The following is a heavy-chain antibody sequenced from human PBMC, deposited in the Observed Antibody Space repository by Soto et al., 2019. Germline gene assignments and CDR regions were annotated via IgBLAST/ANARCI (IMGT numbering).Heavy chain of an antibody. Sequence: PGGSLRLSCAASGFTSSDYYMSWIRQAPGKGLEWVSYISSSGSTIYYADSVKGRFTISRDNAKNSLYLQMNSLRAEDTAVYYCARATKDRASYYYYYYMDVWGKGTTVTVSS. CDR3: ARATKDRASYYYYYYMDV. J-gene: IGHJ6*03. V-gene: IGHV3-11*01. CDR2: ISSSGSTI. CDR1: GFTSSDYY. D-gene: IGHD2-2*01.